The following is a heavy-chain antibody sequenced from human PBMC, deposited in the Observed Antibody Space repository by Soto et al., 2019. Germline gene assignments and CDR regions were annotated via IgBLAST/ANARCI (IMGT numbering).Heavy chain of an antibody. J-gene: IGHJ5*02. CDR2: IYYSGST. CDR1: GGSISGYY. Sequence: SETLCVTCTVAGGSISGYYWSWIRQPPGKGLEWIGYIYYSGSTNYNPSLKSRVTISVDTSKNQFSLKLSSVTAADTAVYYCARHQRSTIFGVVMLNWFDPWGQGTLVTVSS. CDR3: ARHQRSTIFGVVMLNWFDP. D-gene: IGHD3-3*01. V-gene: IGHV4-59*08.